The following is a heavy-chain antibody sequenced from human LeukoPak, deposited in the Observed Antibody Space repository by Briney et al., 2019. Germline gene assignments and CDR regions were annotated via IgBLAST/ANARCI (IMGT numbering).Heavy chain of an antibody. D-gene: IGHD3-3*01. J-gene: IGHJ6*02. Sequence: PSETLSLTCTVSGGSISSYYWSWLRQPPGKGLEWIGYIHYSGSTKYNPSLKSRVTISIDTSKNQFSLKLSSVTAADTAVYYCARLGGLRFLEWPQDGMDVWGQGTTVTVSS. CDR2: IHYSGST. CDR3: ARLGGLRFLEWPQDGMDV. CDR1: GGSISSYY. V-gene: IGHV4-59*08.